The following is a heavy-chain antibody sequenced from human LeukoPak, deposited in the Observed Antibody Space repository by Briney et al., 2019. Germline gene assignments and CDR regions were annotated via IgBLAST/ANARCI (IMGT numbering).Heavy chain of an antibody. CDR3: ARGLGYCSGGSCSNLDP. CDR1: GFTVSSNY. V-gene: IGHV3-53*01. D-gene: IGHD2-15*01. Sequence: GGSLRLSCVASGFTVSSNYMSWVRQAPGKGLEWVSVIYSGGITYYADSVKGRFTISRDNSKNTVYLQMNSLRAEDTAVYYCARGLGYCSGGSCSNLDPWGQGTLVTVSS. CDR2: IYSGGIT. J-gene: IGHJ5*02.